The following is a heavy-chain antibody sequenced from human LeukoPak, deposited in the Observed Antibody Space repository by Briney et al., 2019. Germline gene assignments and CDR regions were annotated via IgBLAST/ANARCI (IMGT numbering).Heavy chain of an antibody. J-gene: IGHJ4*02. D-gene: IGHD6-13*01. CDR2: ISSNGGST. V-gene: IGHV3-64*01. CDR1: GFTFSKYA. CDR3: ARRSSSWFHYFDY. Sequence: GSLRLSCAGSGFTFSKYAMHWVRQAPGKGLEYVSAISSNGGSTYYANSVKGRFTISRDNSNNTLYLQMGSLRAEDMAVYYCARRSSSWFHYFDYWGQGTLVTVSS.